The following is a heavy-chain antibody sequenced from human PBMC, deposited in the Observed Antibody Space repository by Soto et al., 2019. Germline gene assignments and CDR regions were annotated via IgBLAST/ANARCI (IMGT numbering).Heavy chain of an antibody. CDR2: ISYDGSNK. V-gene: IGHV3-30*18. D-gene: IGHD3-3*01. CDR3: AKERKPYDFWSPGP. CDR1: GFTFSSYG. J-gene: IGHJ5*02. Sequence: GSLRLSCAASGFTFSSYGMHWVRQAPGKGLEWVAVISYDGSNKYYADSVKGRFTISRDNSKNTLYLQMNSLRAEDTAVYYCAKERKPYDFWSPGPWGQGTLVTVSS.